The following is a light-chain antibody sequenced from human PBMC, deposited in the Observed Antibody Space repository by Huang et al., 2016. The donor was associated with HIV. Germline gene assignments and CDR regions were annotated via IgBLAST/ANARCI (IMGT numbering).Light chain of an antibody. CDR1: QSVTRNY. CDR2: GAS. Sequence: PGERATVACRASQSVTRNYLAWYQQRPGQAPKLLIYGASTRATGIPDRFSGSGSGTDFTLTISRLAPEDFAVYYCQQFGSSPPYSFGQGTKLEIK. CDR3: QQFGSSPPYS. J-gene: IGKJ2*03. V-gene: IGKV3-20*01.